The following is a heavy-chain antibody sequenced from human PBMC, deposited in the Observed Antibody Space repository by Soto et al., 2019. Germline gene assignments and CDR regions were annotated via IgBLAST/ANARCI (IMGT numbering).Heavy chain of an antibody. CDR1: GFTFSSYG. J-gene: IGHJ6*02. CDR3: AKDRDNSSGWYVYGMDV. CDR2: ISYDGSNK. D-gene: IGHD6-19*01. Sequence: VQLVESGGGVVQPGRSLRLSCAASGFTFSSYGMHWVRQAPGKGLEWVAVISYDGSNKYYADSVKGRFTISRDNSKNTLYLQMNSLRAEDTAVYYCAKDRDNSSGWYVYGMDVWGQGTTVTVSS. V-gene: IGHV3-30*18.